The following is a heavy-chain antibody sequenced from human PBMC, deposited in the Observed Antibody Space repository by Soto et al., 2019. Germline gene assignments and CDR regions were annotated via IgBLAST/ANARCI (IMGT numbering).Heavy chain of an antibody. V-gene: IGHV4-34*01. J-gene: IGHJ4*02. CDR1: GGSFSGYY. CDR3: ARALMVNTPGGSGTDY. Sequence: QVQLQQWGAGLLKPSETLSLTCAVYGGSFSGYYWSWIRQPPGKGLEWIGEINHSGSTNYNPSLKSRVTISVDPSKNHFSLKLSSVTAADTAVYDCARALMVNTPGGSGTDYWGQGTLVTVSS. CDR2: INHSGST. D-gene: IGHD2-8*01.